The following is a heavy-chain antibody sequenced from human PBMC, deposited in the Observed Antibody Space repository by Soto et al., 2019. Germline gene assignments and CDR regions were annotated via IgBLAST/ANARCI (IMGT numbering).Heavy chain of an antibody. D-gene: IGHD1-7*01. CDR3: ASRDPGTSVDY. V-gene: IGHV4-4*02. CDR2: IYRTGST. Sequence: SETLSLTCAVSGGSFTRNNWWTWVRQPPGQGLEWIGEIYRTGSTNYNPSLKSRVTISLDKSENQFSLKVTSLTAADTAVYYCASRDPGTSVDYWGQGTLVTVSS. J-gene: IGHJ4*02. CDR1: GGSFTRNNW.